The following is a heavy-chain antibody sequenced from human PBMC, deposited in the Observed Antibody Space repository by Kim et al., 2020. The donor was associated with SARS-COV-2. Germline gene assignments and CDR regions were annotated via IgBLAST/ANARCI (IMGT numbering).Heavy chain of an antibody. D-gene: IGHD5-12*01. V-gene: IGHV3-48*03. CDR3: AREYIATLYYYYGMDV. CDR1: GFTFSSYE. J-gene: IGHJ6*02. Sequence: GGSLRLSCAASGFTFSSYEMNWVRQAPGKGLEWVSYISSSSSTIYYADSVKGRFTISRDNAKNSLYLQMNSLRAEDTAVYYCAREYIATLYYYYGMDVWGQGTTVTVSS. CDR2: ISSSSSTI.